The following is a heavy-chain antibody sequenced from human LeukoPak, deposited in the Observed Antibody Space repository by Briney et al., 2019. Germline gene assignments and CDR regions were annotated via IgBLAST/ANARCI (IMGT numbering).Heavy chain of an antibody. CDR1: GFTFSSYA. CDR2: ISYDGSNK. CDR3: ARDSGSYYGPLGHYFDY. Sequence: GGSLRLSCAASGFTFSSYAMHWVHQAPGKGLEWVAVISYDGSNKYYADSVKGRFTISRDNSKNTLYLQMNSLRAEDTAVYYCARDSGSYYGPLGHYFDYWGQGTLVTVSS. D-gene: IGHD1-26*01. V-gene: IGHV3-30-3*01. J-gene: IGHJ4*02.